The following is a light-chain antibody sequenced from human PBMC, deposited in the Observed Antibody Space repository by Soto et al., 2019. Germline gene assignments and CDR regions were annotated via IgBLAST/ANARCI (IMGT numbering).Light chain of an antibody. Sequence: EIVLTQSPATLSLSPGERATLSCRASQSVSSYLAWYQQKPGQAPRLLVFGAYNRATGIPDRFSGSGSGADFTLSIDRLEPEDFAVYYCQQYGSSPPITFGQGTRLEIK. CDR2: GAY. CDR3: QQYGSSPPIT. CDR1: QSVSSY. V-gene: IGKV3-20*01. J-gene: IGKJ5*01.